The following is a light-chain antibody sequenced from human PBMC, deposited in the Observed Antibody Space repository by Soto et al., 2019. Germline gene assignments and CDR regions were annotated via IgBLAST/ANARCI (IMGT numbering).Light chain of an antibody. CDR3: QQNGNAPCT. V-gene: IGKV3-20*01. Sequence: EVVLTQSPGTLSFSPGERATLTCRASQSVSSSFLAWFQQQPGQAPMVLIYGASSTASSTPDRFSGSGSGTDFTLTSSRLAPEDSAVYYCQQNGNAPCTFGPGTKVEIK. CDR1: QSVSSSF. CDR2: GAS. J-gene: IGKJ3*01.